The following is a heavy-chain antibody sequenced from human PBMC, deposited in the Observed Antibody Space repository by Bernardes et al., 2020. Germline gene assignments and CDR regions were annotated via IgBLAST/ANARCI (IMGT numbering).Heavy chain of an antibody. D-gene: IGHD3-3*01. Sequence: SETLSLTCAVSGGSISSSNWWSWVRQPPGKGLEWIGEIYHSGSTNYNPSLKSRVTISVDKSKNQFSLKLSSVTAADTAVYYCARGTPGFLEWLPHYFDYWGQGTLVTVSS. CDR3: ARGTPGFLEWLPHYFDY. V-gene: IGHV4-4*02. CDR1: GGSISSSNW. J-gene: IGHJ4*02. CDR2: IYHSGST.